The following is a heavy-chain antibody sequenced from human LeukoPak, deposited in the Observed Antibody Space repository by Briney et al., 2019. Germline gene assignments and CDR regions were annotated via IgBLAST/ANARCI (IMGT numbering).Heavy chain of an antibody. CDR3: ARHSAARRGGYFDY. D-gene: IGHD6-6*01. CDR1: GGSISSSSYY. J-gene: IGHJ4*02. Sequence: SETLSLTCTVSGGSISSSSYYWGWIRQPPGKGLEWIGGIYYSGSTYYNPSLKSRVTISVDTSKNQFSLKLSSVTAADTAMYYCARHSAARRGGYFDYWGQGTLVTVSS. V-gene: IGHV4-39*01. CDR2: IYYSGST.